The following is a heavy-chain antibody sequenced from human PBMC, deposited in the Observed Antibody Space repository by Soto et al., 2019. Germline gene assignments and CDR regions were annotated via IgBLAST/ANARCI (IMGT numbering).Heavy chain of an antibody. CDR2: IYDSGNMY. CDR1: AGCLTSVGHH. CDR3: ARVDRRRYIYVLSDC. J-gene: IGHJ4*02. V-gene: IGHV4-31*02. Sequence: SQTLSLTXIVSAGCLTSVGHHWGWIRQHREKGSEWFAPIYDSGNMYFFNPCLKSRVTMLAGYSRKQCSLSISSRTAAVMAVSYCARVDRRRYIYVLSDCWGQGILGTVAS. D-gene: IGHD1-20*01.